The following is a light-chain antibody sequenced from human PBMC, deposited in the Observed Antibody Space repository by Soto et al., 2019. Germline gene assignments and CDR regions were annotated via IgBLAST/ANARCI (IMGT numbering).Light chain of an antibody. CDR1: QSISRS. Sequence: DIQMTQSPSTLSASVGDRVTITCRASQSISRSLAWYQQKPGKAPNLLIYDASSLEGGVPSRFSGSGFGTEFTLTITILQPADCATYYCQQYSDFLISFGPGTTVDFK. CDR2: DAS. V-gene: IGKV1-5*01. CDR3: QQYSDFLIS. J-gene: IGKJ3*01.